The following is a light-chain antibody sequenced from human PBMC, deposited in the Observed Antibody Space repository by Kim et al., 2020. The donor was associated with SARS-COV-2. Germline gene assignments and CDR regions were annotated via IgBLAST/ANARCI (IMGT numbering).Light chain of an antibody. Sequence: EIVMTQSPATLSVSPGDRATLSCRASQNVNSNLGWYQHRRGQAPRLLIYGASTRATDIPARFSGSGSGTEFTLTISSLQSEDFAIYYCLQSENWPRTFGQGTKVELK. V-gene: IGKV3-15*01. J-gene: IGKJ1*01. CDR2: GAS. CDR3: LQSENWPRT. CDR1: QNVNSN.